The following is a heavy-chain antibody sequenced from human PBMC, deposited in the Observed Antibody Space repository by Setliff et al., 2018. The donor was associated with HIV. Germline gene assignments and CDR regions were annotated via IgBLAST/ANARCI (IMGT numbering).Heavy chain of an antibody. CDR2: VYYVGDT. Sequence: SETLSLTCTVSGGSINNYHWSWVRQSPGKGLEWIAYVYYVGDTNYNPSLKSRVTVSVDTSKNQFSLKLSSVTAADTAVYFCARVRTGSYFQRLDYYYMDVWGKGTTVTVS. J-gene: IGHJ6*03. CDR3: ARVRTGSYFQRLDYYYMDV. V-gene: IGHV4-59*12. D-gene: IGHD3-9*01. CDR1: GGSINNYH.